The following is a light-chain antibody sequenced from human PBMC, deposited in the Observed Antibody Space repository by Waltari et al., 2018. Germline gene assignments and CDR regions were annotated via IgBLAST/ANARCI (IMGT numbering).Light chain of an antibody. V-gene: IGKV3-15*01. J-gene: IGKJ5*01. Sequence: EIVMTQSPATLSVSPGERATLYCRASQSVSINLAWYQQKPGQAPRLLIYGASTRATGIPARFSGSGSGTECTLTISSMQSEDFAVYYCQQYNNWLSITFGQGTRLEIK. CDR2: GAS. CDR3: QQYNNWLSIT. CDR1: QSVSIN.